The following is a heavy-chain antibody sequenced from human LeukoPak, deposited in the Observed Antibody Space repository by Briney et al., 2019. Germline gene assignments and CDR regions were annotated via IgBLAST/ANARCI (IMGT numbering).Heavy chain of an antibody. CDR1: GYTFTDYA. D-gene: IGHD4-17*01. Sequence: ASVKVSCKTSGYTFTDYAVQWVRQAPGQGLEWMGWINAGNGKTKYSQKFQDRVTITRDASATTAYLDLNSLRSEDTAVYYCARARWTSTVTTYYLDYWGQGTLVTDSS. CDR2: INAGNGKT. V-gene: IGHV1-3*01. CDR3: ARARWTSTVTTYYLDY. J-gene: IGHJ4*02.